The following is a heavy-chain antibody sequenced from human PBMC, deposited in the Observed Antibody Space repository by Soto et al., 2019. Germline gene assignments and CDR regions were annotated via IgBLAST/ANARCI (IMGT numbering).Heavy chain of an antibody. J-gene: IGHJ3*02. CDR2: IYYSGST. CDR1: GGSISSYY. V-gene: IGHV4-59*01. D-gene: IGHD3-22*01. Sequence: SETLSLTCTVSGGSISSYYWSWTRQPPGKGLEWIGYIYYSGSTNYNPSLKSRVTISVDTSKNQFSLKLSSVTAADTAVYYCARETYYYDSSGYSHAFDIWGQGTMVTVSS. CDR3: ARETYYYDSSGYSHAFDI.